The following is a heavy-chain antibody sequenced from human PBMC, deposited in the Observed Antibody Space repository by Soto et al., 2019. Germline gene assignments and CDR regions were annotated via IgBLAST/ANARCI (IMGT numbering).Heavy chain of an antibody. CDR1: GYTFTGYY. J-gene: IGHJ5*02. D-gene: IGHD2-2*01. Sequence: QVQLVQSGAEVKKPWASVKVSCKASGYTFTGYYMHWVRQAPGLGLGWMGWINPNIGGTNYAQKFQGRVTMTRNTSISTAYMELSRLRSDDTAVYYCARGGGYCSSTSCYGGWFDPWGQGTLVTVSS. CDR2: INPNIGGT. CDR3: ARGGGYCSSTSCYGGWFDP. V-gene: IGHV1-2*02.